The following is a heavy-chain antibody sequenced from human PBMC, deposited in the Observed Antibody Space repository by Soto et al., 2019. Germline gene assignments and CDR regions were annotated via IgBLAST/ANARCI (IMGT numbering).Heavy chain of an antibody. CDR1: GFTFSSYA. V-gene: IGHV3-30-3*01. CDR2: ISYDGSNE. CDR3: ARGTHIRTWPENLHQ. Sequence: QVQLVESGGGVVQPGRSLRLSCAASGFTFSSYAMHWVRQAPGKGLEWVAVISYDGSNEYYADSVKGRFTISKDNSKKPLYLQMNSLRAEDQAGDYCARGTHIRTWPENLHQWGQGTLLTVSS. D-gene: IGHD2-21*01. J-gene: IGHJ1*01.